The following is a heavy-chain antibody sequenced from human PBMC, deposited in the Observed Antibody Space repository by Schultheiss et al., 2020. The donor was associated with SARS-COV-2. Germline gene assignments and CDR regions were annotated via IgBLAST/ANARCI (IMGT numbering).Heavy chain of an antibody. J-gene: IGHJ3*02. CDR3: PIRASNYYGSGRAFDI. CDR2: IHYGGST. CDR1: GGSISSYY. Sequence: SETLSLTCTVSGGSISSYYWSWIRQPPGKGLEWIGSIHYGGSTNYNPSLKSRVTISVDTSKNQFSLKLSSVTAADTAVYYCPIRASNYYGSGRAFDIWGQGTMVTVSS. D-gene: IGHD3-10*01. V-gene: IGHV4-59*04.